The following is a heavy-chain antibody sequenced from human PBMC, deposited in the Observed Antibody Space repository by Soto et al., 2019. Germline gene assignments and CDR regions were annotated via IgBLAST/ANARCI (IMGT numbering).Heavy chain of an antibody. D-gene: IGHD3-22*01. CDR3: AAYYYDSSGYYYVDHWFDP. J-gene: IGHJ5*02. V-gene: IGHV3-23*01. Sequence: GGSLRLSCAASGLTFSSYAMSWVRQAPGKGLEWVSAISGSGGSTYYADSVKGRFTISRDNSKNTLYLQMNSLRAEDTAVYYCAAYYYDSSGYYYVDHWFDPWGQGTLVTVSS. CDR1: GLTFSSYA. CDR2: ISGSGGST.